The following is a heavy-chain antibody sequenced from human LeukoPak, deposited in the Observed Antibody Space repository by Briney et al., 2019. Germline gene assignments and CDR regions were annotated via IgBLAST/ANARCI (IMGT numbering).Heavy chain of an antibody. CDR1: GYSISSGYY. CDR3: ARPLGGDYDSSGPRFDY. CDR2: IYDSGSS. J-gene: IGHJ4*02. D-gene: IGHD3-22*01. Sequence: SETLSLTCAVSGYSISSGYYWGWRRPRPGKGREWIGNIYDSGSSYYNPSLKRRVTISEDTTKNQFSLKLSSVTAADTAVYYCARPLGGDYDSSGPRFDYWGQGTLVTVSS. V-gene: IGHV4-38-2*01.